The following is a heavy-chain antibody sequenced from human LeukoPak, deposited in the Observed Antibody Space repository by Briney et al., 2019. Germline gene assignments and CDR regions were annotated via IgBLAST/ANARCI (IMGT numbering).Heavy chain of an antibody. Sequence: PGGSLRLSCAASGFTFSSYEMNWVRQAPGKGLEWVSYISSSGSTIYYADSVKGRFTISRDNAKNSLYLRMNSLRAEDTAVYYCARVLDTAMVNHGMDVWGQGTTVTVSS. D-gene: IGHD5-18*01. J-gene: IGHJ6*02. CDR2: ISSSGSTI. V-gene: IGHV3-48*03. CDR1: GFTFSSYE. CDR3: ARVLDTAMVNHGMDV.